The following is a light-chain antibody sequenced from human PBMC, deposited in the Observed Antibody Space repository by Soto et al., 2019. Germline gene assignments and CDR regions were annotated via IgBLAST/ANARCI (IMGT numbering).Light chain of an antibody. CDR1: QTIDSW. CDR2: KAS. Sequence: DIQMTQSPATLSASVGDSVTITCRASQTIDSWLAWYQQRPGKPPNLLIYKASTLASGVPSRFSGSGSGTEFTLTITSLQPDDFATYYCQQYHIYSGTFGQGTKVDIK. CDR3: QQYHIYSGT. V-gene: IGKV1-5*03. J-gene: IGKJ1*01.